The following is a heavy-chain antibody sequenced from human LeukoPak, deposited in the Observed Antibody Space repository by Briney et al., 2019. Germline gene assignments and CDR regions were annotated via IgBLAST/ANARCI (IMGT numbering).Heavy chain of an antibody. Sequence: PSETLSLTCTVSGYSISSGYYWGWIRQPPGKGLEWIGSIYHSGSTYYNPSLKSRVTISVDTSKNQFSLKLSSVTAADTAVYYCARDSPAAQWFDPWGQGTLVTVSS. J-gene: IGHJ5*02. CDR3: ARDSPAAQWFDP. CDR2: IYHSGST. D-gene: IGHD6-13*01. CDR1: GYSISSGYY. V-gene: IGHV4-38-2*02.